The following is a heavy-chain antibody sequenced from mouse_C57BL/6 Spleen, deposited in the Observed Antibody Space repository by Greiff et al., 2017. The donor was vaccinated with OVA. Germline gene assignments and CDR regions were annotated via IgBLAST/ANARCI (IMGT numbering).Heavy chain of an antibody. D-gene: IGHD2-2*01. Sequence: TTYWTHWVKQRPGQGLEWIGRIHPSDSDTNYNQKFKGKATLTVDKSSRTAYMQLSSLTSEDSAVYYCAISPIYYGYDRYFDVWGTGTTVTVSS. J-gene: IGHJ1*03. CDR2: IHPSDSDT. CDR1: TTYW. CDR3: AISPIYYGYDRYFDV. V-gene: IGHV1-74*01.